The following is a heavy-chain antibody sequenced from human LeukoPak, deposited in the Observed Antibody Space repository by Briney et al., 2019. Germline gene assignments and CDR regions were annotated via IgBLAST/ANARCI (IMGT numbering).Heavy chain of an antibody. Sequence: SETLSLTXAVYGGSFSGYYWSWIRQAPGKGLEWIGEINHSGSTNYNPSLKSRVTISVDTSKNQFSLKLSSVTAADTAVYYCARGPNIVVVVAASLGGPWFDPWGQGTLVTVSS. V-gene: IGHV4-34*01. J-gene: IGHJ5*02. CDR1: GGSFSGYY. CDR3: ARGPNIVVVVAASLGGPWFDP. CDR2: INHSGST. D-gene: IGHD2-15*01.